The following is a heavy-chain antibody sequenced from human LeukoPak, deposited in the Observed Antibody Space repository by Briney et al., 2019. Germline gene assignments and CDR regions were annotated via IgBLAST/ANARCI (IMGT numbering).Heavy chain of an antibody. CDR3: AKWGDYDVLTGYYDSDY. CDR1: GFTFSNYA. D-gene: IGHD3-9*01. Sequence: PSGRSLRLSCAASGFTFSNYAMSWVRQAPGKGLEWVSAVSGRDTSTYYTDSVKGRFTISRDNSKNTLYLQMNSLSAEDTAIYYCAKWGDYDVLTGYYDSDYWGQGTLVTVSS. J-gene: IGHJ4*02. V-gene: IGHV3-23*01. CDR2: VSGRDTST.